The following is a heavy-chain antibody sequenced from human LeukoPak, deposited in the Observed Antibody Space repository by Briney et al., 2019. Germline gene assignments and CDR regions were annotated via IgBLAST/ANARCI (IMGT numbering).Heavy chain of an antibody. J-gene: IGHJ4*02. CDR3: ARWYYDGSGYSTLFDY. CDR1: GYSFTNYW. D-gene: IGHD3-22*01. CDR2: IYPGDSDT. Sequence: GESLKISCKGFGYSFTNYWIGWVRQMPGKGLEWMGIIYPGDSDTRYGSSFQGQVTISADRSISTAYLQWSSLKASDTAMYYCARWYYDGSGYSTLFDYWGQGTLVTVSS. V-gene: IGHV5-51*01.